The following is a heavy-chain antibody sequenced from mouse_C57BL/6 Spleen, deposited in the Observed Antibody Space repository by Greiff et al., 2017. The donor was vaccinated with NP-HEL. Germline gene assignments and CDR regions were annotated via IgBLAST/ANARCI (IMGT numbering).Heavy chain of an antibody. J-gene: IGHJ1*03. CDR3: ARSPLYYYGSSSYWYFDV. V-gene: IGHV8-12*01. D-gene: IGHD1-1*01. CDR2: IYWDDDK. Sequence: QVTLKVSGPGILQSSQTLSLTCSFSGFSLSTSGMGVSWIRQPSGKGLEWLAHIYWDDDKRYNPSLKSRLTISKDTSRNQVFLKITSVDTADTATYYCARSPLYYYGSSSYWYFDVWGTGTTVTVSS. CDR1: GFSLSTSGMG.